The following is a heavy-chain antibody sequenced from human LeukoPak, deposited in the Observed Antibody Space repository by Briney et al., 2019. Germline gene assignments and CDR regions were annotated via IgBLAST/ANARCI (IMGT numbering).Heavy chain of an antibody. CDR2: IKQDGSEK. Sequence: GGSLRLSCAASGFPFSSYWMSWVRQAPGKGLEWVGTIKQDGSEKNYVDSVKGRFTISRDDAKNSLYLQMNSLRAEDTAVYYCARSTTVTQRGAFDIWGQGTMVTVSS. D-gene: IGHD4-17*01. CDR3: ARSTTVTQRGAFDI. V-gene: IGHV3-7*02. CDR1: GFPFSSYW. J-gene: IGHJ3*02.